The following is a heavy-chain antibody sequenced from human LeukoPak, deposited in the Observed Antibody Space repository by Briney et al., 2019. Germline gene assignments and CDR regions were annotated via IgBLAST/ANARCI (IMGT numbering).Heavy chain of an antibody. D-gene: IGHD2-15*01. V-gene: IGHV3-30-3*01. J-gene: IGHJ4*02. CDR3: ARFDIVVVVAATGALDY. Sequence: GGSLRLSCAASGFTFSSYAMHWVRQAPGKGLEWVAVISYHGSNKYYADSVKGRFTISRDNSKNTLYLQMNSLRAEDTAVYYCARFDIVVVVAATGALDYWGQGTLVTVSS. CDR1: GFTFSSYA. CDR2: ISYHGSNK.